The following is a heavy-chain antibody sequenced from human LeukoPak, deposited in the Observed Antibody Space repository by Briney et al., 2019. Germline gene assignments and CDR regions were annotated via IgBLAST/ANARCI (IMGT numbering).Heavy chain of an antibody. V-gene: IGHV1-69*05. D-gene: IGHD2-15*01. J-gene: IGHJ5*02. CDR1: GGTFSSYA. CDR3: ARDKYCSGGSCYFGWFDP. Sequence: SGKVSCKASGGTFSSYAISWVRQAPGQGFEWMGRIIPIFGTANYAQKFQGRVPTTTDKSTTTAYMELSGLRSENTAVYYCARDKYCSGGSCYFGWFDPWGQGTLVTVSS. CDR2: IIPIFGTA.